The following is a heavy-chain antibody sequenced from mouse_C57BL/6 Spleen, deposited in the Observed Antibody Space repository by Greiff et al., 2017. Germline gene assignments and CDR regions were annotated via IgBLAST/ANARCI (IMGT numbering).Heavy chain of an antibody. Sequence: QVQLKESGAELVRPGSSVKLSCKASGYTFTSYWMHWVKQRPIQGLEWIGNIDPSDSETHYNQKFKDKATLTVDKSSSTAYMQLSSLTSEDSAVYYCARDPLGRAYWGQGTLVTVSA. D-gene: IGHD4-1*01. V-gene: IGHV1-52*01. CDR2: IDPSDSET. CDR1: GYTFTSYW. J-gene: IGHJ3*01. CDR3: ARDPLGRAY.